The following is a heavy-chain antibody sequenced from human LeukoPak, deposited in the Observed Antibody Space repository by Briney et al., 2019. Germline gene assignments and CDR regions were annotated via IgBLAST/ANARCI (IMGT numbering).Heavy chain of an antibody. CDR2: ISGSDGST. CDR3: ARVWYGSGSLYYYYYYMDV. Sequence: GGSLRLSCAASGFTFSSYAMSWVRQAPGKGLEWVSGISGSDGSTNYADSVKGRFTISRDNSKNTLYLQMNSLRAEDTAVYYCARVWYGSGSLYYYYYYMDVWGKGTTVTISS. D-gene: IGHD3-10*01. V-gene: IGHV3-23*01. J-gene: IGHJ6*03. CDR1: GFTFSSYA.